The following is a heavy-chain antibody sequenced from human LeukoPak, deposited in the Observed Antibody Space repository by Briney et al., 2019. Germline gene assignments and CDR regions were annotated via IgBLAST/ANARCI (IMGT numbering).Heavy chain of an antibody. Sequence: GGSLRLSCAASGFTVSSNYMSWVRQAPGKGLEWVSVIYSGGSTYYADSVKGRFTISRDNSKNTLYLQMNSLRAEDTAVYYCAKDERGYGDYGAFDYWGQGTLVTVSS. J-gene: IGHJ4*02. CDR2: IYSGGST. CDR3: AKDERGYGDYGAFDY. D-gene: IGHD4-17*01. CDR1: GFTVSSNY. V-gene: IGHV3-53*05.